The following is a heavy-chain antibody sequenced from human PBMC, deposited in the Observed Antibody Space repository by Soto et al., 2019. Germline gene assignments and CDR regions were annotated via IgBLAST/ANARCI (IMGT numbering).Heavy chain of an antibody. CDR3: ARAPHSGRLPWDDFDI. J-gene: IGHJ3*02. CDR1: GGTFSSYA. D-gene: IGHD1-26*01. Sequence: SSVKVSCKASGGTFSSYAISWVRQAPGQGLEWMGGIIPIFGTANYAQKFQGRVTITADKSTSTAYMELSSLRSEDTAVYYCARAPHSGRLPWDDFDIWGQGTMVKVSS. CDR2: IIPIFGTA. V-gene: IGHV1-69*06.